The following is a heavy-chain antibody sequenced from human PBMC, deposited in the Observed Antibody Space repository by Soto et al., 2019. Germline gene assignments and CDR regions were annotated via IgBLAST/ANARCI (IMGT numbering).Heavy chain of an antibody. CDR1: GYTFTGYY. CDR2: INPNSGGT. V-gene: IGHV1-2*02. D-gene: IGHD3-16*01. Sequence: ASVKVSCKASGYTFTGYYMHWVRQAPGQGLEWMGWINPNSGGTNYAQKLQGRVTMTTDTSTSTAYMELRSLRSDDTAVYYCARDGGAIPPYNWFDPWGQGTLVTVSS. CDR3: ARDGGAIPPYNWFDP. J-gene: IGHJ5*02.